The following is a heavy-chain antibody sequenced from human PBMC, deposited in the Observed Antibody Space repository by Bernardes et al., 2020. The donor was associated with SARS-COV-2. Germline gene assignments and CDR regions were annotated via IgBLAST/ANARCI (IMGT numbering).Heavy chain of an antibody. J-gene: IGHJ4*02. D-gene: IGHD3-3*01. CDR1: GYAFTTYA. CDR2: INTAYGDT. CDR3: ARDFRITIYGLVIGHFDY. V-gene: IGHV1-3*04. Sequence: ASVKVSCKASGYAFTTYAMHWVRQAPGQGLEWMGWINTAYGDTKYSQKFQDRVTFTRDTSASTAFMELSSLRSEDTAVYYCARDFRITIYGLVIGHFDYWGQGAQVTVSS.